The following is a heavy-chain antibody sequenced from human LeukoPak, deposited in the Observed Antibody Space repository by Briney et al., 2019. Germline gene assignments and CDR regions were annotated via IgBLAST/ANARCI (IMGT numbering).Heavy chain of an antibody. V-gene: IGHV1-2*02. J-gene: IGHJ4*02. Sequence: AASVKVSCKASGYTFTGYYMHWVRQAPGQGLEWMGWINPNSGGTNYAQKFQGRVTMTRDTSISTAYMELSRLRSDDTAVYYCARGADKNHPYSSNDYWGQGTLVTVSS. CDR3: ARGADKNHPYSSNDY. D-gene: IGHD6-19*01. CDR1: GYTFTGYY. CDR2: INPNSGGT.